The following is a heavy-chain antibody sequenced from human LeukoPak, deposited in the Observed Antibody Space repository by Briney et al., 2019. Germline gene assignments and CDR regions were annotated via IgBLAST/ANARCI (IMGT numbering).Heavy chain of an antibody. CDR3: ARSYDSSGYYLDY. CDR1: GGSISSSSYY. CDR2: IYYSGST. V-gene: IGHV4-39*01. D-gene: IGHD3-22*01. J-gene: IGHJ4*02. Sequence: SETLSLTCTVSGGSISSSSYYWGWIRQPPGKGLEWIGSIYYSGSTYYNPTLNSRVTISVDTSKNQFSLKLSSVTAADTAVYYCARSYDSSGYYLDYWGQGTLVTVSS.